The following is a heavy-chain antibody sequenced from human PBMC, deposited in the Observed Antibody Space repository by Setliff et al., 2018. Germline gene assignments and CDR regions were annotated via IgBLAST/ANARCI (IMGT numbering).Heavy chain of an antibody. J-gene: IGHJ6*03. Sequence: GGSLRLSCATSGFNFRDYSMAWVRQVPGKGLEWVAGVIKTGTGLYADSVKGRSLISRDNSKSTIFLQMNSLRADDTAVYYCARAKGNDYSMDVWGKGTTVTVSS. CDR2: VIKTGTG. CDR3: ARAKGNDYSMDV. V-gene: IGHV3-23*01. CDR1: GFNFRDYS.